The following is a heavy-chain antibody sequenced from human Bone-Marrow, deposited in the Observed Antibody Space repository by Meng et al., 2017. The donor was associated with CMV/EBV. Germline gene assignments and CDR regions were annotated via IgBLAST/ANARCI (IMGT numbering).Heavy chain of an antibody. CDR2: ITGSGGST. V-gene: IGHV3-23*01. J-gene: IGHJ4*02. CDR1: GFTFRSSA. CDR3: AKAFSSSWYREYYDF. D-gene: IGHD6-13*01. Sequence: GGSLRLSCAASGFTFRSSAMSWVRQAPGKGLEWVSAITGSGGSTYHADSVKGRFTISRDNSKNTLYLQLNSLRAEDTAVYYCAKAFSSSWYREYYDFWGQGTRVTGYS.